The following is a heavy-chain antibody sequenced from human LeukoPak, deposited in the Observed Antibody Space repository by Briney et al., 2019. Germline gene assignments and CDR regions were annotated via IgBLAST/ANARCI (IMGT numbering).Heavy chain of an antibody. J-gene: IGHJ4*02. CDR1: GGSITNYY. CDR2: IYYSGST. Sequence: SETLSLTCTVSGGSITNYYWSWIRQPPGKGLEWIGYIYYSGSTNYSPSLKSRVAISVDMSKNQFSLKLSSVTAADTAVYFCARSSRGAAAGFDYWGQGTLVTVSS. CDR3: ARSSRGAAAGFDY. V-gene: IGHV4-59*08. D-gene: IGHD6-13*01.